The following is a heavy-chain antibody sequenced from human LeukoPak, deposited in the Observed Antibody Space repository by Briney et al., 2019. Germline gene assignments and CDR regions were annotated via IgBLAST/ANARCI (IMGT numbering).Heavy chain of an antibody. CDR2: INLSGST. J-gene: IGHJ5*02. CDR3: ARGHSDYGSGLNWFDP. CDR1: GGSFSGYY. D-gene: IGHD3-10*01. V-gene: IGHV4-34*01. Sequence: SETLSLTCAVYGGSFSGYYWSWIRQPPGKGLEWIGEINLSGSTNYNPSLKSRVTISVDTSKNQFSLKLSSVTAADTAVYYCARGHSDYGSGLNWFDPWGQGTLVTVSS.